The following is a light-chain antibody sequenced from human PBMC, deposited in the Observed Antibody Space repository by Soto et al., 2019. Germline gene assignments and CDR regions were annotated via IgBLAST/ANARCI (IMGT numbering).Light chain of an antibody. J-gene: IGKJ5*01. Sequence: DIQMTQSPSSLSASVGDRVTITCRASQGIGNDLGWFQQKQGKAPKRXIHAASSLQSGVPSRFSGSGSGTEFTLTISRLEPEDFEVYYCQQYGSSPITFGQGTRLEIK. CDR3: QQYGSSPIT. CDR1: QGIGND. V-gene: IGKV1-17*01. CDR2: AAS.